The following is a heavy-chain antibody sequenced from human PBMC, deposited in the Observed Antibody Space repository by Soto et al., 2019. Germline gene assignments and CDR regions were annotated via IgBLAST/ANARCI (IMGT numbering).Heavy chain of an antibody. CDR1: GGTFSSYA. J-gene: IGHJ6*02. CDR3: ARDQLAYCGGDCYSHYYGMDV. D-gene: IGHD2-21*02. CDR2: IIPIFGTA. V-gene: IGHV1-69*01. Sequence: QVQLVQSGAEVKKPGSSVKVSCKASGGTFSSYAISWVRQAPGQGLEWMGGIIPIFGTANYAQKFQGRVTITADESTSTAYMERSSLRSEDTAVYYCARDQLAYCGGDCYSHYYGMDVWGQGTTVTVSS.